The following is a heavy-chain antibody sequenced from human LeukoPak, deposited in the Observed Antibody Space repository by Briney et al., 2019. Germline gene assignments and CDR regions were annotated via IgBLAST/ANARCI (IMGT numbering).Heavy chain of an antibody. CDR1: GFTFSSYG. Sequence: GGSLRLSCAASGFTFSSYGMLWVRQAPGKGLEWVAFIRYDGSNKYYADSVKGRFTISRDNSKNTLYLQMNSLRAEDTAVYYCAKDSMVYCSSTSCYPDYWGQGTLVTVSS. V-gene: IGHV3-30*02. CDR3: AKDSMVYCSSTSCYPDY. J-gene: IGHJ4*02. D-gene: IGHD2-2*01. CDR2: IRYDGSNK.